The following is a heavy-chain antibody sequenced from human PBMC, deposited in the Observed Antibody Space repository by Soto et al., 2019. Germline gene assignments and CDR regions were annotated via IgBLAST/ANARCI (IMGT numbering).Heavy chain of an antibody. J-gene: IGHJ4*02. D-gene: IGHD5-12*01. Sequence: EVQLVESGGGLVQPGGSLRLSCAASGFTVSSNYMSWVRQAPGKGLEWVSVIYSGGSTYYADSVKGRFTISRDNSKNTLYLQMNSLRAEDTAVYYCARDGGYSGYDTDYWGQGTLVTVSS. CDR2: IYSGGST. CDR3: ARDGGYSGYDTDY. V-gene: IGHV3-66*01. CDR1: GFTVSSNY.